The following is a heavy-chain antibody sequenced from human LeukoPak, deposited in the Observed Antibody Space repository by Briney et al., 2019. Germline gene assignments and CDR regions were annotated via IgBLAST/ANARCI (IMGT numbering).Heavy chain of an antibody. V-gene: IGHV3-9*01. Sequence: GRSLRLSCAASGFTFDDYAMHWVRQAPGKGLEWVSGISWNSGSIGYADSVKGRFTISRDNAKNFLYLQMNSLRAEDTALYYCAKDRGGWYALDYWGQGTLVTVSS. CDR3: AKDRGGWYALDY. CDR2: ISWNSGSI. D-gene: IGHD6-19*01. CDR1: GFTFDDYA. J-gene: IGHJ4*02.